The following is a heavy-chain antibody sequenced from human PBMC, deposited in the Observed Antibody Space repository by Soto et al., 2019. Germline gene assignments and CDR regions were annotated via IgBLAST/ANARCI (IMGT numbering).Heavy chain of an antibody. CDR3: ARGGIVVVVAVPHWFDP. Sequence: SETLSLTCAVSGYSIRSDYYWGWIRQPPGKGLEWIGSIHHSGSTYYNPSLKSRVTISVDTSKTQFSLKLSSVTAADTAVYYCARGGIVVVVAVPHWFDPWGQGTLVTVSS. CDR1: GYSIRSDYY. V-gene: IGHV4-38-2*01. D-gene: IGHD2-15*01. J-gene: IGHJ5*02. CDR2: IHHSGST.